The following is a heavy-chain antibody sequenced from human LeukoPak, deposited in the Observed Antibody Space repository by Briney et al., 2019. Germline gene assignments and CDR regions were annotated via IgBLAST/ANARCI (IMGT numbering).Heavy chain of an antibody. J-gene: IGHJ6*02. CDR1: GGSFSGYY. D-gene: IGHD6-13*01. V-gene: IGHV4-34*01. Sequence: SETLSLICAVYGGSFSGYYWSWIRQPPGKGLEWIGEINHSGSTNYNPSLKSRVTISVDTSKNQFSLKLSSVTAADTAVYYCARQQLVIYYYYGMDVWGQGTTVTVSS. CDR2: INHSGST. CDR3: ARQQLVIYYYYGMDV.